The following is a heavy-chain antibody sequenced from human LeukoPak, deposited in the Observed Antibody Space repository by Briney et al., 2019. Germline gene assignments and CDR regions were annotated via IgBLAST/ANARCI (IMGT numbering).Heavy chain of an antibody. CDR1: GFTFSSYW. CDR3: ARGYYSSSWYSGWFDP. J-gene: IGHJ5*02. V-gene: IGHV3-74*01. CDR2: INSDGSST. Sequence: PGGSLRLSCAASGFTFSSYWMHWVRQAPGKGLVWVSRINSDGSSTSYADSVKGRFTISRDNAKNTLYLQMNSLRAKDTAVYYCARGYYSSSWYSGWFDPWGQGTLVTVSS. D-gene: IGHD6-13*01.